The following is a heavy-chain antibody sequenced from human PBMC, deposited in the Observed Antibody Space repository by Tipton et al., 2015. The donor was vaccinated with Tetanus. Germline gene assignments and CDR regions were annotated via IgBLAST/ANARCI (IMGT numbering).Heavy chain of an antibody. J-gene: IGHJ6*02. CDR1: GGSISSADYY. D-gene: IGHD3-22*01. CDR2: VSDRGST. CDR3: ARATPSGSYFVRYYSMDV. V-gene: IGHV4-30-4*01. Sequence: TLSLTCTVSGGSISSADYYWSWIRQPPGKGLEWIGYVSDRGSTYSNPSLRSRIIISVDTSKNQFSLIPSSVTAADTAVYYCARATPSGSYFVRYYSMDVWGQGTTVVVSS.